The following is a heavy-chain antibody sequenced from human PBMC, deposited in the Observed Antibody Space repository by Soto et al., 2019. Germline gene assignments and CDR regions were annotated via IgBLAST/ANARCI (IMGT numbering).Heavy chain of an antibody. Sequence: SGTLPLTCTVSGDSGGFISSISYHWGWIRQPPGKWMEWIGTIYYSGSTYYNPSLKSRVTISGDTSKNQFSLRLTSVTAADTAVYYCARHPPYGPLDYWGQGTLVTVSS. D-gene: IGHD4-17*01. CDR3: ARHPPYGPLDY. V-gene: IGHV4-39*01. J-gene: IGHJ4*02. CDR1: GGFISSISYH. CDR2: IYYSGST.